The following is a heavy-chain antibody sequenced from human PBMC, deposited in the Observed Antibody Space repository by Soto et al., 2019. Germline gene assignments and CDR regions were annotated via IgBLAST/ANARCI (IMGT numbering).Heavy chain of an antibody. D-gene: IGHD6-19*01. CDR1: GGTFSSYA. CDR3: ARAAVAGTRSFCFDY. CDR2: IIPIFGTA. V-gene: IGHV1-69*13. J-gene: IGHJ4*02. Sequence: SVKVSCKASGGTFSSYAISWVRQAPGLGLEWMGGIIPIFGTANYAQKFQGRVTITADESTSTAYMELSSLRSEDTAVYYCARAAVAGTRSFCFDYWGQGTLVTVSS.